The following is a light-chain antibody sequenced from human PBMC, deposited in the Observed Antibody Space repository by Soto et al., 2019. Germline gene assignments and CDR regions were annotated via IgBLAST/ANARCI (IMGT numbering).Light chain of an antibody. V-gene: IGKV3D-15*01. CDR3: QQYNNWPWT. J-gene: IGKJ1*01. CDR1: QSISSRY. CDR2: GAS. Sequence: EIVMTQSPATLSVSPGERATLSCRASQSISSRYLAWYQQKPGQAPRLLIYGASSRATGIPDRFSGSGSGTEFTLIISSLQSEDFAVYYCQQYNNWPWTFGQGTKVDIK.